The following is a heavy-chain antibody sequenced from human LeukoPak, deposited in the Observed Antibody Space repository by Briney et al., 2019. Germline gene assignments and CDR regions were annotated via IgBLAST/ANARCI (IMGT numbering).Heavy chain of an antibody. D-gene: IGHD4-17*01. V-gene: IGHV5-51*01. CDR1: GYSFTSYW. CDR3: ARRRTPDYGDPWGAFDI. CDR2: IYPGDSDT. J-gene: IGHJ3*02. Sequence: GESLKISXKGSGYSFTSYWIGWVRQMPGKGLEWMGIIYPGDSDTRYSPSFQGQVTISADKSISTAYLQWSSLKASDTAMYYCARRRTPDYGDPWGAFDIWGQGTMVTVSS.